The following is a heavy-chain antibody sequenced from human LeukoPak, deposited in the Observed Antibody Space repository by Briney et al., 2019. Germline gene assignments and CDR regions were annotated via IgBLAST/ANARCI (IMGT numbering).Heavy chain of an antibody. CDR2: VYYNGIT. Sequence: PSETLSLTCTVSGDSITSSPYYWGWIRQPPGKGLEWIGSVYYNGITYYSPSLKSRVTISVDTSKTQFSLKLTSVTAADTAVYYCARGRAYSYAFDPWGQGTLVIVSS. D-gene: IGHD5-18*01. CDR1: GDSITSSPYY. V-gene: IGHV4-39*07. CDR3: ARGRAYSYAFDP. J-gene: IGHJ5*02.